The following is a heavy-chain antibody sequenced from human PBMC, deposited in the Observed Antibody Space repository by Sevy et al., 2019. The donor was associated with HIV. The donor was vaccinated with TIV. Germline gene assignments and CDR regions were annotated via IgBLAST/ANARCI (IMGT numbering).Heavy chain of an antibody. CDR1: GFTVSSNY. D-gene: IGHD2-21*02. Sequence: GGSLRLSCAASGFTVSSNYMSWVRQAPGKGLEWVSVIYSGGSTYYADSVKGRFTISRDNSKNTRYLQMNSLRAEDTAVYYCAREPVVVTATYYYYYGMDVWGQGTTVTVSS. J-gene: IGHJ6*02. V-gene: IGHV3-53*01. CDR2: IYSGGST. CDR3: AREPVVVTATYYYYYGMDV.